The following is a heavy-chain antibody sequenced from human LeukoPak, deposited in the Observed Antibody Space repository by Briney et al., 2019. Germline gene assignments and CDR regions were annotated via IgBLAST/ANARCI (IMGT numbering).Heavy chain of an antibody. D-gene: IGHD3-10*01. V-gene: IGHV3-66*01. CDR3: ATSPFMVRGVTPDY. CDR1: RFTVSGNY. Sequence: GGSLRLSCAASRFTVSGNYMTWVRQAPGKGLEWVSVIYSGGSTYYADSVKGRFTISRDNSKNTPYLQMNSLRAEDTAVYYCATSPFMVRGVTPDYWGQGTLITVSS. J-gene: IGHJ4*02. CDR2: IYSGGST.